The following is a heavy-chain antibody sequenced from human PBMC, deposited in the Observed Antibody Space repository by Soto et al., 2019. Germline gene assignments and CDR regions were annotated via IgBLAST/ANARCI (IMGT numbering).Heavy chain of an antibody. J-gene: IGHJ6*04. CDR3: AKAIAARGYYYGMDV. D-gene: IGHD6-6*01. Sequence: GGSLRLSCAASGFTFSSYGMHWVRQAPGKGLEWVAVISYDGSNKYYADSVKGRFTISRDNSKNTLYLQMNSLRAEDTAVYYCAKAIAARGYYYGMDVWGKGTTVTVSS. V-gene: IGHV3-30*18. CDR2: ISYDGSNK. CDR1: GFTFSSYG.